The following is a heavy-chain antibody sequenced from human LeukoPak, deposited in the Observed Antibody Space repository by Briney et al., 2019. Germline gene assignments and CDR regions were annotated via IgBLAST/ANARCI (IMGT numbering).Heavy chain of an antibody. CDR3: AREGPLDAFDI. Sequence: ASVKVSCKASGYTFTSYYMHWVRQAPGQGLEWMGIINPSGGSTSYAQKFQGRVTMTRDTSTSTAYMELSSLRSEDTAVYYCAREGPLDAFDIWGQGTMVTVSS. J-gene: IGHJ3*02. V-gene: IGHV1-46*01. CDR2: INPSGGST. CDR1: GYTFTSYY.